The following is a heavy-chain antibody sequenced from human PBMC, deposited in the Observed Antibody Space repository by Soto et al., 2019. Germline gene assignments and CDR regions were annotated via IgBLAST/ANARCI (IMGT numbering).Heavy chain of an antibody. CDR3: VRGRVMITFGVVIVIDY. CDR2: INPNTGYT. V-gene: IGHV1-8*01. CDR1: GYTFTSYD. J-gene: IGHJ4*02. Sequence: EASVKVSCKASGYTFTSYDINWVRQAAGQGLEWMGWINPNTGYTDYAQKFQDRVTMTGNTSITTAYMELSGLRSEDTAVYYCVRGRVMITFGVVIVIDYWGQGSPVTVSS. D-gene: IGHD3-16*02.